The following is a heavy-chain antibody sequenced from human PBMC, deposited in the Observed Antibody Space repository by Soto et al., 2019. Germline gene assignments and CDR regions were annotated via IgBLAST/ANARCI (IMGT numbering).Heavy chain of an antibody. CDR2: ITDSGGST. V-gene: IGHV3-23*01. CDR3: AKLYWNPRYFDY. Sequence: PGGSLRLSCAASGFTFTNVAMTWVRQAPGKGLEWVSTITDSGGSTDYADSVKGRFTIYRDNSKSTLYLQMNNLRADDTAVYYCAKLYWNPRYFDYWGQGARVTVSS. CDR1: GFTFTNVA. J-gene: IGHJ4*02. D-gene: IGHD1-1*01.